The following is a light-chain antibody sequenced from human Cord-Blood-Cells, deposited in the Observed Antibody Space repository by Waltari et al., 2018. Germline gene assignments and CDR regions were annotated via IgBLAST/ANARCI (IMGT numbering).Light chain of an antibody. J-gene: IGLJ3*02. V-gene: IGLV2-23*01. CDR2: EGS. CDR3: CSYAGSSTWV. Sequence: QSALTQPASVSGSPGQSLTISCTGTSSDVGSYNLFSWYQQHPGKAPKLMIYEGSKRPSGVSNRFSGSKSGNTASLTISGLQAEDEAYYYCCSYAGSSTWVFGGGTKLTVL. CDR1: SSDVGSYNL.